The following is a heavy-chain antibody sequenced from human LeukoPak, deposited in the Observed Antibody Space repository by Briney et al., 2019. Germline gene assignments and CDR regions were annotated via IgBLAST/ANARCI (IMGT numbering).Heavy chain of an antibody. CDR1: GFTFSAYA. J-gene: IGHJ4*02. CDR2: LSGTGGIV. CDR3: AKDFDSSDYYTFQNY. Sequence: PGGSLRLSCAASGFTFSAYAMSWVRQAPGKGLEWVSTLSGTGGIVRYADSVRGRFTISRDNPENTLYLQMNSLRAEDTAVYYCAKDFDSSDYYTFQNYSGQGALVTVSS. D-gene: IGHD6-19*01. V-gene: IGHV3-23*01.